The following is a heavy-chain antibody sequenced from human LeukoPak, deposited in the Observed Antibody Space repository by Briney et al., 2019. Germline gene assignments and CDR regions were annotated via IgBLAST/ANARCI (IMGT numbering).Heavy chain of an antibody. Sequence: GESLMISCKGSGYSFTNWIGWVRQMPGKALEWMGVIYPGDSDTRYSPSFRGQVTISVDKSVSTAYLQWSSLKASDTAMYYCARQENYDLLPGYADYWGQGTLGTVSS. CDR1: GYSFTNW. CDR3: ARQENYDLLPGYADY. V-gene: IGHV5-51*01. CDR2: IYPGDSDT. D-gene: IGHD3-9*01. J-gene: IGHJ4*02.